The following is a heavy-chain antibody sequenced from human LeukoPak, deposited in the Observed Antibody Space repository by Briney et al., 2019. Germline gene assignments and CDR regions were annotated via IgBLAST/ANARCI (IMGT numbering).Heavy chain of an antibody. J-gene: IGHJ4*02. V-gene: IGHV4-61*02. CDR3: ARQYCGGDCYNFDY. CDR2: ISSSGST. CDR1: GDSISSGDYY. Sequence: SETLSLTCTVSGDSISSGDYYWSWIRQPAGKGLEWIGRISSSGSTNYNPSLKSRVTISVDTSKNQFSLKLSSVTAADTAVYFCARQYCGGDCYNFDYWGQGTLVTVSS. D-gene: IGHD2-21*02.